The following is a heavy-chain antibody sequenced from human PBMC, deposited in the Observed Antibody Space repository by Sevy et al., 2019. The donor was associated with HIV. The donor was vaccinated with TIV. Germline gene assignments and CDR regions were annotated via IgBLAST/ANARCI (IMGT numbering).Heavy chain of an antibody. D-gene: IGHD6-13*01. J-gene: IGHJ3*02. CDR3: ARAADGAYDAFDI. CDR1: GYTFSVYD. Sequence: ASVKVSCKASGYTFSVYDINWVRQVTGQGLEWMGWLNPSSSNTGYAENFQGRVTFTMDSSTSTGYMEMSSLRSEDTAVYYCARAADGAYDAFDIWGQGTLVTVSS. CDR2: LNPSSSNT. V-gene: IGHV1-8*03.